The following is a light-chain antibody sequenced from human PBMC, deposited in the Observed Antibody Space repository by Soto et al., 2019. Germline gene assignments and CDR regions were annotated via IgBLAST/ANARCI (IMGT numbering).Light chain of an antibody. CDR2: DAS. V-gene: IGKV3-11*01. CDR3: QQRYNWPLT. Sequence: EIVLTQSPATLSSSPGERATLSCRASQSIDTYLAWYQQKPGQAPRLLIYDASDRATGIPARFSGSGSGTAFTLAISGLEPEDVALYYCQQRYNWPLTFGGGTKVDIE. CDR1: QSIDTY. J-gene: IGKJ4*01.